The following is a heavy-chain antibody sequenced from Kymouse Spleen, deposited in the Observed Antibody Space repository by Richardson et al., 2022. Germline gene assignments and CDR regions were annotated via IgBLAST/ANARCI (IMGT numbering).Heavy chain of an antibody. D-gene: IGHD1-7*01. CDR2: INHSGST. CDR3: ARRSITGTTGFDP. V-gene: IGHV4-34*01. J-gene: IGHJ5*02. CDR1: GGSFSGYY. Sequence: QVQLQQWGAGLLKPSETLSLTCAVYGGSFSGYYWSWIRQPPGKGLEWIGEINHSGSTNYNPSLKSRVTISVDTSKNQFSLKLSSVTAADTAVYYCARRSITGTTGFDPWGQGTLVTVSS.